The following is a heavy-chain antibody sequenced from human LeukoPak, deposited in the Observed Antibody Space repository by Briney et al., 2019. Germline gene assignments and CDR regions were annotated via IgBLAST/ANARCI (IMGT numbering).Heavy chain of an antibody. J-gene: IGHJ4*02. V-gene: IGHV3-74*03. CDR2: ISSDGSFT. CDR1: GLTFSSHW. Sequence: PGGSLRLSCAASGLTFSSHWMHWVRQAPGKGLVWVSHISSDGSFTKYADSVKGRFTISRDNAKNTLYLQMNSLRAEDTAVYYCARDRYYAIDYWGQGTLVTVSS. CDR3: ARDRYYAIDY. D-gene: IGHD3-22*01.